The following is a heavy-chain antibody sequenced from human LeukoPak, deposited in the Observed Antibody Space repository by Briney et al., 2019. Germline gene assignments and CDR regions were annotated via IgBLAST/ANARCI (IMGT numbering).Heavy chain of an antibody. Sequence: GGSLRLSCAASGFTFDDYGMSWVRQAPRKGLEWVSGINWNGGSTGYADSVKGRFTISRDNAKNSLYLQMNSLRDEDTALYYCARDLSSGWSHAFDIWGQGTMVTVSS. J-gene: IGHJ3*02. D-gene: IGHD6-19*01. CDR3: ARDLSSGWSHAFDI. CDR1: GFTFDDYG. CDR2: INWNGGST. V-gene: IGHV3-20*04.